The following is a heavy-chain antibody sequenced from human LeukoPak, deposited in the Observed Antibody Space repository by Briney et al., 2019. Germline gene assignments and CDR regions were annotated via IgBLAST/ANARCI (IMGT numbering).Heavy chain of an antibody. D-gene: IGHD2-15*01. CDR1: GVTLSNYA. V-gene: IGHV3-48*02. Sequence: GGSLRLSCVASGVTLSNYAMNWVRQAPGKGLEWVSYISSSSSTIYYADSVKGRFTISRDNAKNSLYLQMNSLRDEDTAVYYCARAKVAATLWFDPWGQGTLVTVSS. CDR2: ISSSSSTI. CDR3: ARAKVAATLWFDP. J-gene: IGHJ5*02.